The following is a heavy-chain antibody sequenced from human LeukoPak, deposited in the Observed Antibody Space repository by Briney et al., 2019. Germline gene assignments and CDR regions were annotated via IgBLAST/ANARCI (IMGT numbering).Heavy chain of an antibody. CDR1: GFTFSSYA. D-gene: IGHD4-17*01. V-gene: IGHV3-23*01. J-gene: IGHJ2*01. CDR2: IRGSGGTT. CDR3: AREEPSPHLNDYGDYGTGCFDL. Sequence: QPGGSLRLSCAASGFTFSSYAMSWVRQAPGKGREWVSTIRGSGGTTYYADSVKGRFTISRDNSKNTLYLQMNSLRAEDTAVYYCAREEPSPHLNDYGDYGTGCFDLWGRGTLVTVSS.